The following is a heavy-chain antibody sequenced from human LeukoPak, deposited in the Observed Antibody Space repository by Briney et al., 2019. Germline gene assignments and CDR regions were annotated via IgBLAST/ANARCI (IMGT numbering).Heavy chain of an antibody. Sequence: ASVKVSCKASGYTFTGYYMHWVRQAPGKGLEWMGGFDPEDGETIYAQKFQGRVTMTEDTSTDTAYMELSSLRSEDTAVYYCATGGRGVDYWGQGTLVTVSS. CDR3: ATGGRGVDY. D-gene: IGHD3-10*01. CDR1: GYTFTGYY. CDR2: FDPEDGET. J-gene: IGHJ4*02. V-gene: IGHV1-24*01.